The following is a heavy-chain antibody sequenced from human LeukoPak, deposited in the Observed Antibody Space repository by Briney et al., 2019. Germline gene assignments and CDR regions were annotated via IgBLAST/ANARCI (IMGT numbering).Heavy chain of an antibody. CDR1: GGTFSSYA. V-gene: IGHV1-69*04. D-gene: IGHD3-22*01. CDR2: IIPILGIA. J-gene: IGHJ3*02. Sequence: SVKVSCKASGGTFSSYAISWVRQARGQGLEWMGRIIPILGIANYAQKFQGRVTITADKSTSTAYMELSSLRSEDTAVYYCACYYDSSGYYYGGRAFDIWGQGTMVTVSS. CDR3: ACYYDSSGYYYGGRAFDI.